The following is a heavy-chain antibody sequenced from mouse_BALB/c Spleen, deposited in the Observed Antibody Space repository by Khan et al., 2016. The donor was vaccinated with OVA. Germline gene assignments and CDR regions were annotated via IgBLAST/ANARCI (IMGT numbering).Heavy chain of an antibody. CDR1: GYIFTDYV. CDR2: IYPGSDGT. V-gene: IGHV1-77*01. Sequence: QVQLQQSGPELVKPGASVKMSCKASGYIFTDYVMNWVKQRTGQGLEWIGQIYPGSDGTYYNENFKDKATLTADRSSSTAYMQLNSLTSEDSAVYFCARGGWDVFAYWGQGTLVTVSA. D-gene: IGHD4-1*01. CDR3: ARGGWDVFAY. J-gene: IGHJ3*01.